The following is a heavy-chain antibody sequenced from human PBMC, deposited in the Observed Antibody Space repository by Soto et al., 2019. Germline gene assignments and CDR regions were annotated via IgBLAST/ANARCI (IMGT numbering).Heavy chain of an antibody. D-gene: IGHD6-6*01. J-gene: IGHJ5*02. CDR2: IYYSGST. V-gene: IGHV4-59*08. Sequence: SETLSLTCTVSGGSISSYYWSWIRQPPGKGLEWIGYIYYSGSTNYNPSLKSRVTISVDTSRSQFSLKLSSVTAADTAVYYCARHKSSSSLWADPWGQGTLVTVSS. CDR3: ARHKSSSSLWADP. CDR1: GGSISSYY.